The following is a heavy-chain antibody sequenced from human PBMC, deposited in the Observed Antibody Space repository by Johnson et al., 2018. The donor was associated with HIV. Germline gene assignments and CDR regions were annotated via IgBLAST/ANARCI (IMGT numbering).Heavy chain of an antibody. V-gene: IGHV3-11*01. CDR2: ISSRDSTI. CDR3: ARAPQTYNWNYMMAFDM. Sequence: VQLVESGGGLVKPGGSLRLSCAASGFTLSDYYMSWVRQAPGKGLEWVSYISSRDSTIYYADSVKGRFTISRDNAKNSLFLQMNSLRAEDTAVYYCARAPQTYNWNYMMAFDMWGQGTMVTVSP. D-gene: IGHD1-7*01. CDR1: GFTLSDYY. J-gene: IGHJ3*02.